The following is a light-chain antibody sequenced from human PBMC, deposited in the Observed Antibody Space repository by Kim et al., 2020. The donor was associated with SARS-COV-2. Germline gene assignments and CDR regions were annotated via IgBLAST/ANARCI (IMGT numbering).Light chain of an antibody. CDR3: NSRDSSGNHVV. CDR1: SLRKYY. CDR2: GKN. Sequence: SSELTQDPAVSVALGQTVRITCQGDSLRKYYASWYQQQPGQAPLLVLFGKNNRPSGIPDRFSGSNSGNTASLTITGAQAEDEADYYCNSRDSSGNHVVFGGGTKLTVL. V-gene: IGLV3-19*01. J-gene: IGLJ2*01.